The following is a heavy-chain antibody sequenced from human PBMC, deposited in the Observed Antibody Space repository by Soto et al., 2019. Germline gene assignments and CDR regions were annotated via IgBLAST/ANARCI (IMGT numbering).Heavy chain of an antibody. J-gene: IGHJ5*02. CDR1: GFTFYTHA. CDR3: VDGGEIGRPPSDP. D-gene: IGHD3-10*01. CDR2: TSASGGVA. V-gene: IGHV3-23*01. Sequence: LRLSCAASGFTFYTHAMIWVRQAPGKGLEWVSGTSASGGVAYYADSVKGRFTMSRDNAKNTLWLQMNSLRVEDTAVYYCVDGGEIGRPPSDPWCQGTRVTVSS.